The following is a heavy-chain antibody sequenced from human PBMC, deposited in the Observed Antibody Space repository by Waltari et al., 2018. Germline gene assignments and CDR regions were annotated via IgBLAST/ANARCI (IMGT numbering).Heavy chain of an antibody. Sequence: QVQLQESGPGLVKPSQTLSLTCTVSGGSIHRARLFWSWIRQPAGKGLEWIGRVFSTGSVDYNPSLRSRVTISRDTSRNEFYLKLRSVTAADTAFDYCARDTGYSKSLCDHWGPGTQVIVSS. CDR2: VFSTGSV. D-gene: IGHD4-4*01. J-gene: IGHJ4*02. CDR3: ARDTGYSKSLCDH. CDR1: GGSIHRARLF. V-gene: IGHV4-61*02.